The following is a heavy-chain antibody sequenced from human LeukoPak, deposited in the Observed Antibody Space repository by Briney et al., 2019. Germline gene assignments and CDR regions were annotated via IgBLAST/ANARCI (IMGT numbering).Heavy chain of an antibody. CDR2: IYYSGST. Sequence: SETLSLTCTVSVGSISSSSYYWGWIRQPPGKGLEWIGSIYYSGSTYYNPSLKSRVTISVDTSKNQFSLKLSSVTAADTAVYYCARPYDSSGYLYFGHDAFDIWGQGTMVTVSS. CDR1: VGSISSSSYY. J-gene: IGHJ3*02. V-gene: IGHV4-39*07. CDR3: ARPYDSSGYLYFGHDAFDI. D-gene: IGHD3-22*01.